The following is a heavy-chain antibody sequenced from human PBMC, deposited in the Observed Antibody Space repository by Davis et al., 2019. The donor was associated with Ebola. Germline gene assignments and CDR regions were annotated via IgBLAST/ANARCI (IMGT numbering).Heavy chain of an antibody. CDR2: ISYDGINK. V-gene: IGHV3-30-3*01. CDR1: GFTFRSYA. D-gene: IGHD4-17*01. Sequence: GESLKISCAASGFTFRSYAMHWVRQAPGKGLEWVVVISYDGINKYFADSVKGRFTISRDDSKSTLYLQMNSLTAEDTAVYYCASHGYGDYSGNLEHYYFRYWGQGTLVTVSS. CDR3: ASHGYGDYSGNLEHYYFRY. J-gene: IGHJ4*02.